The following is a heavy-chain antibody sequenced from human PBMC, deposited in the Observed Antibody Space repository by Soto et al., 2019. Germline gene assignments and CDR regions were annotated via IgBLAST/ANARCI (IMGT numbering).Heavy chain of an antibody. V-gene: IGHV3-48*03. J-gene: IGHJ5*01. CDR3: ARDASDFPARVYNPYSGYDPNW. Sequence: XVSLRLSCAASGFSFSSYEMNWVRQAPGKGLEWVSYISSSGSTIYYADSVKGRFTISRDNAKNSLYLQMNSLRAEDTAVYYCARDASDFPARVYNPYSGYDPNW. CDR1: GFSFSSYE. D-gene: IGHD5-12*01. CDR2: ISSSGSTI.